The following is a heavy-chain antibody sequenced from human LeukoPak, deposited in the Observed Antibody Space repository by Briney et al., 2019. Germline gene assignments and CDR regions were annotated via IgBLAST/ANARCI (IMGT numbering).Heavy chain of an antibody. Sequence: SETLSLTCTVSGGSISSSSYYWGWIRQPPGKGLEWIGSIYYSGSTYYNPSLKSRVTMSVDTSKNQFSLKLSSVTAADTAVYYCARHVAGLFDYWGQGALVTVSS. V-gene: IGHV4-39*01. CDR3: ARHVAGLFDY. J-gene: IGHJ4*02. D-gene: IGHD2-15*01. CDR2: IYYSGST. CDR1: GGSISSSSYY.